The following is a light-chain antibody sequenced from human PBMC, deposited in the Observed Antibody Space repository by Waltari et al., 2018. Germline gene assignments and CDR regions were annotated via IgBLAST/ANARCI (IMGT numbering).Light chain of an antibody. Sequence: QSVLTQPPSVSAAPGQKVTISCSGTGSNIGNNFVSWYQQLPGTSPKLLIYDNNKRPSGIPDRFSGSKSGTSATLVITGLQTGDEADYYCGTWDTDLSVVFGGGTKLTVL. CDR3: GTWDTDLSVV. CDR2: DNN. CDR1: GSNIGNNF. V-gene: IGLV1-51*01. J-gene: IGLJ2*01.